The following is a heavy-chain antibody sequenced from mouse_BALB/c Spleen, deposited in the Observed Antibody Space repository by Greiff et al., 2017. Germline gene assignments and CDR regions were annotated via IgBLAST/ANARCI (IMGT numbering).Heavy chain of an antibody. CDR2: IRNKANGYTT. CDR1: GFTFTDYY. Sequence: EVQRVESGGGLVQPGGSLRLSCATSGFTFTDYYMSWVRQPPGKALEWLGFIRNKANGYTTEYSASVKGRFTISRDNSQSILYLQMNTLRAEDSATYYCARSYYGSSYWYFDVWGAGTTVTVSS. CDR3: ARSYYGSSYWYFDV. V-gene: IGHV7-3*02. J-gene: IGHJ1*01. D-gene: IGHD1-1*01.